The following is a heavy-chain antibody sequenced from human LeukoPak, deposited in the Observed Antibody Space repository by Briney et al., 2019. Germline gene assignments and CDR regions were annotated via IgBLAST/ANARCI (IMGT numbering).Heavy chain of an antibody. D-gene: IGHD6-13*01. CDR2: INHSGST. CDR1: GGSFSGYY. J-gene: IGHJ4*02. Sequence: SETLSLTCAVYGGSFSGYYWSWIRQPPGKGLEWIGEINHSGSTNYNPSLKSRVTISVDTSKNQFSLKPSSVTAADTAVYYCARFHTSSWFFDSWGQGILVTVSS. V-gene: IGHV4-34*01. CDR3: ARFHTSSWFFDS.